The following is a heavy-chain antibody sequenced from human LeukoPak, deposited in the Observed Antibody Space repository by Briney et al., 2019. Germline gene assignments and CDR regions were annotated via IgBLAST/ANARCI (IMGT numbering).Heavy chain of an antibody. Sequence: PGGSLRLSCAASGFTFTTYWMHWVRQAPGKGLVWVSRINGDGSSSNYADSAKGRFTISRDNARNTLYLQMNSLRAEDTALYYCARTSPTSHFDFWGQGTLVTVSS. CDR2: INGDGSSS. J-gene: IGHJ4*02. V-gene: IGHV3-74*01. CDR1: GFTFTTYW. CDR3: ARTSPTSHFDF. D-gene: IGHD3-16*01.